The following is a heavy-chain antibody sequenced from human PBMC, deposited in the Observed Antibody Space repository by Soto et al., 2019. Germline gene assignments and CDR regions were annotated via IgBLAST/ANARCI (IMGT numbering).Heavy chain of an antibody. CDR1: GYTFTSYY. V-gene: IGHV1-46*01. CDR2: INPSGGST. D-gene: IGHD3-22*01. J-gene: IGHJ4*02. CDR3: ARGGLGFSMIVVVLDY. Sequence: ASVKVSCKASGYTFTSYYMHWVRQAPGQGLEWMGIINPSGGSTSYAQKFQGRVTMTRDTSTSTVYMELSSLRSEDTAVYYCARGGLGFSMIVVVLDYWGQGTLVTVSS.